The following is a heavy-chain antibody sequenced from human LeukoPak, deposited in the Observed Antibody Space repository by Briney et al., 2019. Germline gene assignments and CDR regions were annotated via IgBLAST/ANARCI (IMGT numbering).Heavy chain of an antibody. CDR1: GYSFTSYW. J-gene: IGHJ3*02. V-gene: IGHV5-51*01. CDR3: ARHGKRNRDAFDI. D-gene: IGHD1-14*01. CDR2: IYPGDSDT. Sequence: GESLKISCKGSGYSFTSYWIGWVRQLPGKGLGGMGIIYPGDSDTRYSPSFQGQVTISADKSISTAYLQWSSLKASDTAMYYCARHGKRNRDAFDIWGQGTMVTVSS.